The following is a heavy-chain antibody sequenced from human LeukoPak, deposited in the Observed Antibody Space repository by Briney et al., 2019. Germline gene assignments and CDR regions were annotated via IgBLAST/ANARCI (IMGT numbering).Heavy chain of an antibody. V-gene: IGHV4-59*01. CDR3: ARDLRVFGVVSSGYFDY. CDR2: IYYSGST. D-gene: IGHD3-3*01. CDR1: GGSISSYY. J-gene: IGHJ4*02. Sequence: SETLSLTCTVSGGSISSYYWSWIRQPPGKGLEWIGYIYYSGSTNYNPSLKSRVTISVDTSKNQFSLKLSSVTAADTAVYYCARDLRVFGVVSSGYFDYWAREPWSPSPQ.